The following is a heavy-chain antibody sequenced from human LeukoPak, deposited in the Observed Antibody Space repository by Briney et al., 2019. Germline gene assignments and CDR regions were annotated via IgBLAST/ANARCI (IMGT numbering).Heavy chain of an antibody. CDR3: ARSKGGGYGEHYLSPN. V-gene: IGHV1-18*01. J-gene: IGHJ4*02. D-gene: IGHD4-17*01. CDR2: ISAYNGNT. CDR1: GYTFTNYG. Sequence: ASVKVSCKASGYTFTNYGISWVRQAPGQGLEWMGWISAYNGNTNYAQNLQGRVTVTTDTSTSTAYMELRSLRSDDTAVYYCARSKGGGYGEHYLSPNWGQGTLVTVSS.